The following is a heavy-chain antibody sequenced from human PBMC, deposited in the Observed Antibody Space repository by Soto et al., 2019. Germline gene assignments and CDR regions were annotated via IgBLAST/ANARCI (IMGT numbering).Heavy chain of an antibody. CDR1: GFTSSAYD. CDR3: AGAYSGRLPRRADYYFAMDV. V-gene: IGHV3-13*05. D-gene: IGHD2-21*01. Sequence: LRLSCAASGFTSSAYDMHWVRQATGKGLEWVSAIGAADDPYYLGSVKGRFTISRENARNSFYLQMNNLRAGDTAVYYCAGAYSGRLPRRADYYFAMDVWGQGTTVTVSS. CDR2: IGAADDP. J-gene: IGHJ6*02.